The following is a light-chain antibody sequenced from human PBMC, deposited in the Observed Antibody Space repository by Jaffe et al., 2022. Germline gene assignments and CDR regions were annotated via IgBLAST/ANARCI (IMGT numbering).Light chain of an antibody. V-gene: IGKV1-13*02. CDR1: QGISSA. J-gene: IGKJ3*01. CDR2: DAS. CDR3: QQFDSYPIT. Sequence: AIQLTQSPSSLSASVGDRVTITCRASQGISSALAWYQQKPGKVPKLLIYDASSLESGVPSRFSGSGSGTDFTLTISSLQPEDFATYYCQQFDSYPITFGPGTKVDI.